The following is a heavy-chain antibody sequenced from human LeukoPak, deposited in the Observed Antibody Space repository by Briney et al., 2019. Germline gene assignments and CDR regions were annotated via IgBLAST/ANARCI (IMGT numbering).Heavy chain of an antibody. CDR1: GGPISSYY. CDR3: ARESPYYYYYYMDV. Sequence: MTSETLSLTCTVSGGPISSYYWSWIRQPAGKGLEWIGRIYTSGSTNYNPSLKSRVTMSVDTSKNQFSLKLSSVTAADTAVYYCARESPYYYYYYMDVWGKGTTVTVSS. CDR2: IYTSGST. J-gene: IGHJ6*03. V-gene: IGHV4-4*07.